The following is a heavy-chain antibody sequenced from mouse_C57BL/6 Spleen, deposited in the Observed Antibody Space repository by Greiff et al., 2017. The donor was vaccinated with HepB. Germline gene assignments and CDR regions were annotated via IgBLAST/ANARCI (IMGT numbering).Heavy chain of an antibody. Sequence: VQLQQSGAELARPGASVKMSCKASGYTFTSYTMHWVKQRPGQGLEWIGYINPSSGYTKYNQKFKDKATLTADKSSSTAYMQLSSLTSEDSAVYYCARFTTAYAMDYWGQGTSVTVSS. J-gene: IGHJ4*01. CDR3: ARFTTAYAMDY. D-gene: IGHD1-2*01. CDR1: GYTFTSYT. V-gene: IGHV1-4*01. CDR2: INPSSGYT.